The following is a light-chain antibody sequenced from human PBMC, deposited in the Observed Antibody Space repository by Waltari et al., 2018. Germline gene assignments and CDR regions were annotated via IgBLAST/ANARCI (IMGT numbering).Light chain of an antibody. CDR1: QSVLYSSNNKNY. CDR2: WAS. Sequence: DIVMTQSPDSLAVSLGERATINCKSSQSVLYSSNNKNYLAWYQQKPGQPAKLLIYWASTRESGVPDRFSGSGSGTDFNITISSLQAEDVAVYYCQQYYSTPWTFGQGTKVEIK. J-gene: IGKJ1*01. V-gene: IGKV4-1*01. CDR3: QQYYSTPWT.